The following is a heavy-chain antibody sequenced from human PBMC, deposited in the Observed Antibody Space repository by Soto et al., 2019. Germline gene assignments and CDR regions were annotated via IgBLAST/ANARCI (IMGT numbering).Heavy chain of an antibody. CDR1: GFTFSSYS. V-gene: IGHV3-21*01. Sequence: PGGSLRLSCAASGFTFSSYSMNWVRQAPGKGLEWVSSISSSSSYIYYADSVKGRFTISRDNAKNSLYLQMNSLRAEDTAVYYCARDWYYYDSSGYPVDYWGQGTLVTVSS. D-gene: IGHD3-22*01. J-gene: IGHJ4*02. CDR2: ISSSSSYI. CDR3: ARDWYYYDSSGYPVDY.